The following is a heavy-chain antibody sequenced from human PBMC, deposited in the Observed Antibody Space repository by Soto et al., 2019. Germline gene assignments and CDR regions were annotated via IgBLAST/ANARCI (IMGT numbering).Heavy chain of an antibody. CDR1: GFTVSDTY. D-gene: IGHD6-13*01. J-gene: IGHJ4*02. V-gene: IGHV3-66*01. Sequence: EVQLVESGGVLMKPGGSQRLSCAASGFTVSDTYMSWVRKAPGKGLEWVSVIYSGGTKYYADSVRGRFTVSIDSSNNTLSLHMTSLRAEDTAVYYCTRDMTGSTWTLGGQWGQGTLVTVSS. CDR3: TRDMTGSTWTLGGQ. CDR2: IYSGGTK.